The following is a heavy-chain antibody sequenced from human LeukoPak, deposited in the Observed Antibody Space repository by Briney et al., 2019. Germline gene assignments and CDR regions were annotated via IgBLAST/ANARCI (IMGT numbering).Heavy chain of an antibody. CDR2: ISHDGSNT. Sequence: GRSLRLTCAASGFTFTSYTFHWVRQAPGKGLEWVSVISHDGSNTYNADSVKGRFTFSRDNSKNTLYLQMNSLRAEDTAVYYCARDVDYGGQLDNWGQGTLVTVSS. CDR1: GFTFTSYT. D-gene: IGHD4-23*01. CDR3: ARDVDYGGQLDN. J-gene: IGHJ4*02. V-gene: IGHV3-30-3*01.